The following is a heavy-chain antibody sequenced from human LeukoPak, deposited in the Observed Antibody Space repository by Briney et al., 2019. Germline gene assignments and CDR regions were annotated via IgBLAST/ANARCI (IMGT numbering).Heavy chain of an antibody. J-gene: IGHJ5*02. D-gene: IGHD6-19*01. CDR2: ISAANGDT. V-gene: IGHV1-3*01. CDR1: GYTLTSNT. Sequence: GASVKVSCKASGYTLTSNTMHWVRQAPGQRLEWMGWISAANGDTKYSQKFQGRVTITADESTSTAYMELSSLRSEDTAVYYCARIIYSSGWLTWGQGTLVTVSS. CDR3: ARIIYSSGWLT.